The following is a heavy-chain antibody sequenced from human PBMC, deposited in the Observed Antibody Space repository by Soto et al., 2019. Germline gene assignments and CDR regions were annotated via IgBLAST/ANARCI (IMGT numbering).Heavy chain of an antibody. V-gene: IGHV3-23*01. CDR3: AKGPTIFGAVISFDYYYGMYV. D-gene: IGHD3-3*01. CDR1: GFTFSSSA. J-gene: IGHJ6*02. Sequence: WGSLRLSCTASGFTFSSSAIICVRQAPVRWLEWVSGISGSGAGTYYADSVKGRFTISRDNSKNTLYLQMSGLRVEDTAVYYCAKGPTIFGAVISFDYYYGMYVWGQGTPVTVSS. CDR2: ISGSGAGT.